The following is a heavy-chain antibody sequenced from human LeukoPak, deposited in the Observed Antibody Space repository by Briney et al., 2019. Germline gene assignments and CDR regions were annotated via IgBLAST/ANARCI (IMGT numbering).Heavy chain of an antibody. V-gene: IGHV3-21*01. J-gene: IGHJ4*02. CDR1: GFTFSSYS. CDR2: ISSSSSYI. D-gene: IGHD4-17*01. Sequence: GGSLRLSCAASGFTFSSYSMNWVRQAQGKGLEWVSSISSSSSYIYYAGAVKGRFTISRDNAKNSLYLQMNSLRAEDTAVYYCASGGHDYGDYKADYWGQGTLVTVSS. CDR3: ASGGHDYGDYKADY.